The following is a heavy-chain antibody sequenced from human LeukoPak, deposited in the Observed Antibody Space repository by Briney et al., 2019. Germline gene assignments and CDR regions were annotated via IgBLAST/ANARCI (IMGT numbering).Heavy chain of an antibody. CDR1: GFTFDDFG. D-gene: IGHD3-3*01. CDR3: ARGPFWSGSTYYLDY. CDR2: INWSGGST. Sequence: RSGGSLRLSCAASGFTFDDFGMSWVRQAPGKGLEWVSGINWSGGSTGYADSVKGRFTISRDKAKNSLYLQMNSLRAEDTALYYCARGPFWSGSTYYLDYWGQGTLVTVSA. J-gene: IGHJ4*02. V-gene: IGHV3-20*04.